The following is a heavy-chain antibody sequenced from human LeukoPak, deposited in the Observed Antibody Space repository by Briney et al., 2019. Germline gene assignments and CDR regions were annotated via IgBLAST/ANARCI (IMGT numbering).Heavy chain of an antibody. CDR3: ARGDGSSNYNWFDP. V-gene: IGHV4-4*07. Sequence: PSETLSLTCTVSGGSISSYYWSWIRQPAGKGLEWIGRIYTIGSTNYNPSLKSRVTMSVDTSKNQFSLKLSSVTAADTAVYYCARGDGSSNYNWFDPWGQGTLVTVSS. CDR1: GGSISSYY. CDR2: IYTIGST. D-gene: IGHD1-26*01. J-gene: IGHJ5*02.